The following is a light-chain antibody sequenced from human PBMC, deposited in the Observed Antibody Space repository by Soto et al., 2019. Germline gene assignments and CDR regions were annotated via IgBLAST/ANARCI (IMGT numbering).Light chain of an antibody. CDR3: QVWDSSSDHPV. V-gene: IGLV3-21*02. J-gene: IGLJ3*02. CDR2: DDS. Sequence: SYELTQPTSVSVAPGRTARITCGGNNIGSKSVHWYQQRPGQAPVLVVHDDSDRPSEIPERFSGSNSGNTATLTISRVEAGDEADYYCQVWDSSSDHPVFGGGTKVTVL. CDR1: NIGSKS.